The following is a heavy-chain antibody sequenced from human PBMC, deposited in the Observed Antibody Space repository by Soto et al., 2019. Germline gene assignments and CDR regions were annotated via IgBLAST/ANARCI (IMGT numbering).Heavy chain of an antibody. J-gene: IGHJ6*02. Sequence: GGSLRLSCAASGFTFSSYAMHWVRQAPGKGLEWVAVISYDGSNKYYADSVKGRFTISRDNSKNTLYLQMNSLRAEDTAVYYCARLDDYGVPYYYGMDVWGQGTTVTVSS. CDR2: ISYDGSNK. D-gene: IGHD4-17*01. CDR1: GFTFSSYA. V-gene: IGHV3-30-3*01. CDR3: ARLDDYGVPYYYGMDV.